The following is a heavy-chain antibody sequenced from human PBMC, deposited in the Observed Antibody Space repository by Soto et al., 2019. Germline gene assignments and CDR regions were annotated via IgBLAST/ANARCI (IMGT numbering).Heavy chain of an antibody. V-gene: IGHV3-7*03. CDR2: IKQDGSEK. Sequence: GSLRLSCAASGFTFSSYWMSWVRQAPGKGLERVANIKQDGSEKYYVDSVKGRFTISRDNAKNSLYLQMNSLRADDTAAYYCARVGYSFCGMDVWGQGTTVTVSS. CDR1: GFTFSSYW. CDR3: ARVGYSFCGMDV. D-gene: IGHD5-12*01. J-gene: IGHJ6*02.